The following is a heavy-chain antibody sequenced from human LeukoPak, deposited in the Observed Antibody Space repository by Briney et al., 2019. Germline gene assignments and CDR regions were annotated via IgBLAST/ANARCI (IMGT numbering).Heavy chain of an antibody. CDR3: ARSPSDLYSSGWYAEYFQH. V-gene: IGHV1-2*02. D-gene: IGHD6-19*01. J-gene: IGHJ1*01. CDR1: GYTFTGYY. CDR2: INPNSGGT. Sequence: ASVKVSCKASGYTFTGYYMHWVRQAPGQGLEWMGWINPNSGGTNYAQKFQGRVTMTRDTSISTAYMELSRLRSDDTAVYYCARSPSDLYSSGWYAEYFQHWGQGTLVTVSS.